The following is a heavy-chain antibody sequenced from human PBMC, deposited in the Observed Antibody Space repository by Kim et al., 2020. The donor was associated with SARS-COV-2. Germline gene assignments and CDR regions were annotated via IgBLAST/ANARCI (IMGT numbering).Heavy chain of an antibody. V-gene: IGHV3-23*01. Sequence: YYADSVKGRFTISRDNSKNTLYLQMNSLRAEDTAVYYCAKEVTDPYYFDYWGQGTLVTVSS. J-gene: IGHJ4*02. CDR3: AKEVTDPYYFDY.